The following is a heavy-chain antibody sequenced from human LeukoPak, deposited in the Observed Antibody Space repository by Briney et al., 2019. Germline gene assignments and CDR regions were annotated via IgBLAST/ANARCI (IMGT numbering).Heavy chain of an antibody. CDR3: ASGSYVPPLFDP. J-gene: IGHJ5*02. CDR1: GGSFSGYY. D-gene: IGHD5-18*01. CDR2: INHSGST. Sequence: PSETLSLTCAVYGGSFSGYYWSWIRQPPGKGLEWIGEINHSGSTNYNPSLKSRVTISVDTSKNQFSLKLSSVTAADTAVYYCASGSYVPPLFDPWGQGTLVTVSS. V-gene: IGHV4-34*01.